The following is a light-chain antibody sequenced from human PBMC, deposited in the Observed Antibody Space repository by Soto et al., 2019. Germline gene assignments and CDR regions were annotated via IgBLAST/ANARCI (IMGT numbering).Light chain of an antibody. CDR3: QQYNNWPPFT. J-gene: IGKJ3*01. Sequence: DIVVTQSPATLSVSPGERATLSCRASQTISSNLAWYQQKPGQTPRLLIYGAPTRAAGIPARFSGSGSGTDFTLTITSLQSEDFAVYYCQQYNNWPPFTFGPGTKVDIK. CDR2: GAP. V-gene: IGKV3-15*01. CDR1: QTISSN.